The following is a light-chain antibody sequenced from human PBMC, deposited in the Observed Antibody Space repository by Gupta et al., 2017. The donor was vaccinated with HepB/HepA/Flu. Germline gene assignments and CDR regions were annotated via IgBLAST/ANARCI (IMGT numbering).Light chain of an antibody. V-gene: IGKV1-39*01. Sequence: DIEMTQSPSSLSVSVGDTVTISCRASQPISRFLNWYQMKPGRAPNLLIYGASSLHIGVPSRFIGGGCGTNFSLTITGRQPEDFGSYFCQQTVMESKLTFGGGTNV. CDR2: GAS. CDR3: QQTVMESKLT. CDR1: QPISRF. J-gene: IGKJ4*01.